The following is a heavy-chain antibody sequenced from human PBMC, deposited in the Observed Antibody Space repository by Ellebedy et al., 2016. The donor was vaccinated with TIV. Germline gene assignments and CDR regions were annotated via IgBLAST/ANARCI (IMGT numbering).Heavy chain of an antibody. CDR3: ARRMLRGKGFDY. CDR2: IYFGDSDT. D-gene: IGHD3-10*01. CDR1: GYSFNTYW. Sequence: GESLKISCKGSGYSFNTYWNAWVRQMPGKGLEWMGIIYFGDSDTRYRPSFQGQVTIPADKSNSTAYLQWSRLKASATAIYYCARRMLRGKGFDYWGQGTLVTVSS. J-gene: IGHJ4*02. V-gene: IGHV5-51*01.